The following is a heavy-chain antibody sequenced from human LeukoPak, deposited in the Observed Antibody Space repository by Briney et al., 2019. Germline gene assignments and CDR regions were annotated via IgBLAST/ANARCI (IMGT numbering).Heavy chain of an antibody. CDR3: AKERCSGGSCYYY. J-gene: IGHJ4*02. D-gene: IGHD2-15*01. CDR2: ISYDGSNK. V-gene: IGHV3-30*18. Sequence: PGRSLRLSCAASGFTFSSYGMHWVRQAPGKGLEWVAVISYDGSNKYYADSVKGRFTISRDNSKNTLYLQMNSLRAEDTAVYYCAKERCSGGSCYYYWSQGTLVTVSS. CDR1: GFTFSSYG.